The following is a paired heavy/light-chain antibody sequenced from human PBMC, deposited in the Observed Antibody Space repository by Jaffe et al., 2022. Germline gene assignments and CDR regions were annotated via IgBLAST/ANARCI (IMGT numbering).Heavy chain of an antibody. CDR3: ALGGTYYDILTGYHHGGAFDI. CDR1: GFTVSSNY. J-gene: IGHJ3*02. CDR2: IYSGGST. D-gene: IGHD3-9*01. V-gene: IGHV3-66*02. Sequence: EVQLVESGGGLVQPGGSLRLSCAASGFTVSSNYMSWVRQAPGKGLEWVSVIYSGGSTYYADSVKGRFTISRDNSKNTLYLQMNSLRAEDTAVYYCALGGTYYDILTGYHHGGAFDIWGQGTMVTVSS.
Light chain of an antibody. V-gene: IGLV2-23*01. CDR2: EGS. CDR3: CSYAGSSTSYV. CDR1: SSDVGSYNL. J-gene: IGLJ1*01. Sequence: QSALTQPASVSGSPGQSITISCTGTSSDVGSYNLVSWYQQHPGKAPKLMIYEGSKRPSGVSNRFSGSKSGNTASLTISGLQAEDEADYYCCSYAGSSTSYVFGTGTKVTVL.